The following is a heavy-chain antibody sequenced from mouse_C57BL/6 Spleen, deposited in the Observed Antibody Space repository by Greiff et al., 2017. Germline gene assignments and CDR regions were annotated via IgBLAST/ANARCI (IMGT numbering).Heavy chain of an antibody. CDR2: LDPEDGDT. CDR3: TWGNYEFDY. D-gene: IGHD2-1*01. J-gene: IGHJ2*01. V-gene: IGHV14-1*01. Sequence: EVQLKQSGAELVRPGASVKLSCTASGFNIKDYYMHWVKQRPEQGLEWIGRLDPEDGDTEYAPKFQGKATMTADTSSNTAYLQLSSLTSEDTAVDYCTWGNYEFDYWGQGTTLTVSS. CDR1: GFNIKDYY.